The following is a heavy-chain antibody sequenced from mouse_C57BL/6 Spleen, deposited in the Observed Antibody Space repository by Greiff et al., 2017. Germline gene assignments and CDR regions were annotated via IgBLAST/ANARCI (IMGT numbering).Heavy chain of an antibody. CDR2: IYPGDGDT. CDR1: GYAFSSYW. V-gene: IGHV1-80*01. CDR3: ARWGSYDCYAMDY. J-gene: IGHJ4*01. D-gene: IGHD2-12*01. Sequence: QVQLQQSGAELVKPGASVKISCKASGYAFSSYWMNWVKQRPGKGLEWIGQIYPGDGDTNYNGKFKGKATLTADKSSSTAYMQLSRLTSEDSAVYVCARWGSYDCYAMDYWGQGTSVTVSS.